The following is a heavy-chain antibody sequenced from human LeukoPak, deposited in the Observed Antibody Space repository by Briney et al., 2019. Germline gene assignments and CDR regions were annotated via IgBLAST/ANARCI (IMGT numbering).Heavy chain of an antibody. CDR1: GFTFSSYA. CDR2: ISYDGSNK. CDR3: ARDSFAVVVATSNFDY. Sequence: PGRSLRLSCAASGFTFSSYAMHWVRQAPGKGLGWVAVISYDGSNKYYADSVKGRFTISRDNSKNTLYLQMNSLRAEDTAVYYCARDSFAVVVATSNFDYWGQGTLVTVSS. D-gene: IGHD2-15*01. J-gene: IGHJ4*02. V-gene: IGHV3-30-3*01.